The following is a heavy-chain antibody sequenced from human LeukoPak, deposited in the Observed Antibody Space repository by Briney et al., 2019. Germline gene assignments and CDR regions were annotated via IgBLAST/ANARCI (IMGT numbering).Heavy chain of an antibody. D-gene: IGHD3-22*01. Sequence: GGSLRLSCAVSGFTFSDYYRSWIRQAPGKGLEWVSDISSSRSTIYYADSVKGRFTISRDNAKNSLYLQMNSLRAEDTAVYYCARGVYYYDSSGYYYDWFDPWGRGTLVTVSS. CDR2: ISSSRSTI. CDR3: ARGVYYYDSSGYYYDWFDP. V-gene: IGHV3-11*01. CDR1: GFTFSDYY. J-gene: IGHJ5*02.